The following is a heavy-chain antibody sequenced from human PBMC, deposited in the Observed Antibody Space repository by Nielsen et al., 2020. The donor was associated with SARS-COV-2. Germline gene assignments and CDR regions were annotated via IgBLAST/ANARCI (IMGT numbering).Heavy chain of an antibody. D-gene: IGHD4-23*01. V-gene: IGHV3-30*03. CDR2: IGYDGNNK. J-gene: IGHJ5*02. CDR1: GFTFDDYA. Sequence: GESLKISCAASGFTFDDYAMHWVRQTPGKGLEWVAIIGYDGNNKNYADSVRGRFTISRDNAKETVSLQMKSLREEDTAMYFCARDKGLRWYFWDLWGQGALVTVSS. CDR3: ARDKGLRWYFWDL.